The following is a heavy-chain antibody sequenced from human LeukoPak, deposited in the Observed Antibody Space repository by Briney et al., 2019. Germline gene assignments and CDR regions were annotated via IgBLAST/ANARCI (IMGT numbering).Heavy chain of an antibody. V-gene: IGHV3-30*18. D-gene: IGHD6-13*01. CDR1: GFTFSSYG. J-gene: IGHJ6*02. CDR2: ISYDGSNK. Sequence: GGSLRLSCAASGFTFSSYGMHWVRQAPAKGLEWVAVISYDGSNKYYEDSVKGRFTISRDNSKNTLYLQMNSLRAEDTAVYYCAKELGSSWYGNTPPYYYYYGMDVWGQGTTVTVSS. CDR3: AKELGSSWYGNTPPYYYYYGMDV.